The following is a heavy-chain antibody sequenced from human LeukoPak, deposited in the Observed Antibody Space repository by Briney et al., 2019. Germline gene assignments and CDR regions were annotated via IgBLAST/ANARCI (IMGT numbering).Heavy chain of an antibody. V-gene: IGHV3-33*01. CDR2: IWYDGSNK. Sequence: GGSLRLSCAASGFTFSSYGMHWVRQAPGKGLEWVAVIWYDGSNKYYADSVKGRFTISRDNSKNTLYLQMNSLRAEDTAVYYCASSYSSGSEGPVDYWGQGTLVTVSS. D-gene: IGHD3-22*01. CDR1: GFTFSSYG. J-gene: IGHJ4*02. CDR3: ASSYSSGSEGPVDY.